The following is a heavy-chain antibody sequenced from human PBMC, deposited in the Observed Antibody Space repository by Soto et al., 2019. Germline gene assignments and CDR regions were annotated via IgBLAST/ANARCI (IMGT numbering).Heavy chain of an antibody. CDR3: ALGFPFWFDP. J-gene: IGHJ5*02. CDR1: GNTFTRYA. CDR2: INAGNGNT. Sequence: QVQLVQSGAEKKKPGASLKDYCKASGNTFTRYALPWVRQAPGQRLEWMGWINAGNGNTKYSQKVQGSVPITRDRSARTAYLELSSLRSADAAVYYCALGFPFWFDPWGQGTLVTVSS. V-gene: IGHV1-3*05.